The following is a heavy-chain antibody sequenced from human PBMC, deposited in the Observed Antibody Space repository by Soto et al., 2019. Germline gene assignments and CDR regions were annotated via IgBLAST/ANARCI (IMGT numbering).Heavy chain of an antibody. CDR3: AKAYSTVTTDPLSVVLFDY. CDR1: GFTFSSYA. Sequence: EVQLLESGGGLVQPGGSLRLSCAASGFTFSSYAMSWVRQAPGKGLEWVSIITSDGRTYYADSVKGRFTISRDNDKNTVYLQMNSLRAEDTAVYYCAKAYSTVTTDPLSVVLFDYWGQGALVTVAS. J-gene: IGHJ4*02. CDR2: IITSDGRT. V-gene: IGHV3-23*01. D-gene: IGHD4-17*01.